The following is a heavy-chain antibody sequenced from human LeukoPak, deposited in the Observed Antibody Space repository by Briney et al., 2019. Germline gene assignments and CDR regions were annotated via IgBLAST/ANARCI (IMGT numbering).Heavy chain of an antibody. V-gene: IGHV3-48*03. J-gene: IGHJ4*02. D-gene: IGHD6-13*01. CDR1: GFTFSSYE. Sequence: PGGSLRLSCAASGFTFSSYEMNWVRQAPGKGLEWVSYTSSSGSTIYYADSVKGRFTISRDNAKNSLYLQMNSLRAEDTAVYYCARDPREQLVRWVYFDYWGQGTLVTVSS. CDR3: ARDPREQLVRWVYFDY. CDR2: TSSSGSTI.